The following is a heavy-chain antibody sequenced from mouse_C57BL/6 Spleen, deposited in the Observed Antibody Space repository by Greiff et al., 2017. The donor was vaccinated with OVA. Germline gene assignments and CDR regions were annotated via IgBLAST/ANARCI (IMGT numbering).Heavy chain of an antibody. CDR3: ATSKTGTGYDY. CDR1: GYAFSSSW. CDR2: IYPGDGDT. D-gene: IGHD4-1*01. V-gene: IGHV1-82*01. J-gene: IGHJ2*01. Sequence: QVQLQQSGPELVKPGASVKISCKASGYAFSSSWMNWVKQRPGKGLEWIGRIYPGDGDTNYNGKFKGKATLTADKSSSTAYMQLSSLTSEDSAVYLSATSKTGTGYDYWGQGTTLTVSS.